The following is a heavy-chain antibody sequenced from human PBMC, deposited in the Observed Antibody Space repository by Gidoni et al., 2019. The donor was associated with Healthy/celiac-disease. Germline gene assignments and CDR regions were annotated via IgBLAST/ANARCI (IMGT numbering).Heavy chain of an antibody. CDR3: AKEGEYSSFGIDY. J-gene: IGHJ4*02. Sequence: EVQLLESGGGLVQPGGSLRLSCAASGFPFSSYARSLVRQPPGKGLEWVSAISGSGGSTYYADSVKGRFTISRDNSKNTLYLQMNSLRAEDTAVYYCAKEGEYSSFGIDYWGQGTLVTVSS. D-gene: IGHD6-6*01. CDR2: ISGSGGST. CDR1: GFPFSSYA. V-gene: IGHV3-23*01.